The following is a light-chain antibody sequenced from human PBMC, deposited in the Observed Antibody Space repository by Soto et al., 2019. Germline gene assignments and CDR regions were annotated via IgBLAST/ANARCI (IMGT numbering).Light chain of an antibody. Sequence: EIVLTQSPGTLSLSPGERATLSCRASQSVSSNLAWYQQKPGQPPRLLISGASSRATGIPDRFSGSGSGTDFTLTISRLEPEDFALYYCQQYGGSAFSFGQGTRLDIK. V-gene: IGKV3-20*01. CDR1: QSVSSN. J-gene: IGKJ5*01. CDR2: GAS. CDR3: QQYGGSAFS.